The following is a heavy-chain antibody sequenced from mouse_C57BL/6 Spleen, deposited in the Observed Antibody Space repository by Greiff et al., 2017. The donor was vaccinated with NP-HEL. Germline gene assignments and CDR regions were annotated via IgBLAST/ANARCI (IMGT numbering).Heavy chain of an antibody. V-gene: IGHV1-59*01. J-gene: IGHJ4*01. CDR2: IDPSDSYT. CDR3: ARDYGSRRAMDY. CDR1: GYTFTSYW. D-gene: IGHD1-1*01. Sequence: QVQLQQPGAELVRPGTSVKLSCKASGYTFTSYWMHWVKQRPGQGLEWIGVIDPSDSYTNYNQKFKGKATLTVDTSSSTAYMQLSSLTSEDSAVYYCARDYGSRRAMDYWGQGTSVTVSS.